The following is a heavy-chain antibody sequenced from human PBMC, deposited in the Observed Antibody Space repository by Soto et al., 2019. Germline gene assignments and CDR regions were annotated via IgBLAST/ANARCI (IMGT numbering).Heavy chain of an antibody. Sequence: GASVKDSCKASRYTFTGYYMHWVLQAPGQGREWMGWINPNSGGTNYAQKFQGWVTMTRDTSISTAYMELSRLRSDDEAVYYCARDRDYGDYGGSFDYWGQGTLVTVSS. V-gene: IGHV1-2*04. CDR3: ARDRDYGDYGGSFDY. CDR1: RYTFTGYY. CDR2: INPNSGGT. J-gene: IGHJ4*02. D-gene: IGHD4-17*01.